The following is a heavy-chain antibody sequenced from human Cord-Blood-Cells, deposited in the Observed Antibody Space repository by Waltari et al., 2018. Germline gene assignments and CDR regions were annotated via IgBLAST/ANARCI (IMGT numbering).Heavy chain of an antibody. Sequence: QLQLQESGPGLVKPSATLSLPGTVSGGSISSSSYYWGWIRQPPGKGLEWIGSIYYSGSTYYNPSLKSRVTISVDTSKNQFSLKLSSVTAADTAVYYCPLSYYYGSGIGAFDIWGQGTMVTVSS. CDR2: IYYSGST. CDR1: GGSISSSSYY. D-gene: IGHD3-10*01. V-gene: IGHV4-39*07. J-gene: IGHJ3*02. CDR3: PLSYYYGSGIGAFDI.